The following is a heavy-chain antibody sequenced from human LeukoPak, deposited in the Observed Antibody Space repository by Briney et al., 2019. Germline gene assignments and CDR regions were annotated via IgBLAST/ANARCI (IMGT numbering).Heavy chain of an antibody. J-gene: IGHJ4*02. V-gene: IGHV3-48*03. CDR1: GFTFSSYE. CDR2: ISSSGSTI. Sequence: GGSLRLSCAASGFTFSSYEMNWVRQAPGKGLEWVSYISSSGSTIYYADSVKGRFTISRDNAKNSLYLQMNSLRAEDTAVYYCARWVGDGYNFDYWGQGTPVTVSS. D-gene: IGHD5-24*01. CDR3: ARWVGDGYNFDY.